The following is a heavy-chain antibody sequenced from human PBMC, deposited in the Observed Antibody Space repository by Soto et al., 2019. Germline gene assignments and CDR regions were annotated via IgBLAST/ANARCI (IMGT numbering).Heavy chain of an antibody. CDR1: GGSISSSRYC. J-gene: IGHJ3*02. CDR2: IFYSGST. Sequence: LPETLSLTCTVSGGSISSSRYCWGWIRQPPGKGLEWIGSIFYSGSTYHNPSLKSRVTISVDTSKNQFSLKLSSVTAADTAVYYCARPPTASLDAFDIWGQGTMVTVS. V-gene: IGHV4-39*01. CDR3: ARPPTASLDAFDI.